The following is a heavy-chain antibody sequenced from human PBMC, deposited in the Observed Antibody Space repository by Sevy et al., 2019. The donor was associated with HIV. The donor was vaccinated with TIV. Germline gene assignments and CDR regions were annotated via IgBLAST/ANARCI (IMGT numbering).Heavy chain of an antibody. V-gene: IGHV4-59*01. D-gene: IGHD4-4*01. Sequence: SETLSLTCTVSGGSIRSYYWSWIRQPPGKGLEWIGYIYYSGSTNYNPSLKSRVTISVDTSKNQFSLKLSSVTAADTAVYYCARRHDDNNYDRWLDPWGQGTLVTVSS. CDR3: ARRHDDNNYDRWLDP. CDR1: GGSIRSYY. CDR2: IYYSGST. J-gene: IGHJ5*02.